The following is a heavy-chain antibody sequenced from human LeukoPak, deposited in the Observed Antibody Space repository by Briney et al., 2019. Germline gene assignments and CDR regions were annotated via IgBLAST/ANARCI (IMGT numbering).Heavy chain of an antibody. J-gene: IGHJ4*02. D-gene: IGHD6-19*01. V-gene: IGHV3-30*18. Sequence: GGSLRLSCAASGFTFSSYGMHWVRQAPGKGLEWVAVISYDGSNKYYADSVKGRFTISRGNSKNTLYLQMNSLRAEDTAVYYCAKDKKSVAGTLFDYLGPGNLVTVSS. CDR3: AKDKKSVAGTLFDY. CDR1: GFTFSSYG. CDR2: ISYDGSNK.